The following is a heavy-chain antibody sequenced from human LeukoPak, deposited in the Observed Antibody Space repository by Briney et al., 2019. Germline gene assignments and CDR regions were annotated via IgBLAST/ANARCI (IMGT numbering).Heavy chain of an antibody. CDR3: AKGSIAAAGNLDY. CDR2: INAGNGNT. CDR1: GFSFPIYA. V-gene: IGHV1-3*01. J-gene: IGHJ4*02. D-gene: IGHD6-13*01. Sequence: ASVKVSCKASGFSFPIYAIHWVRQAPGQRLEWMGWINAGNGNTKYSQKFQGRVTITRDTSASTAYMELSSLRSEDTAVYYCAKGSIAAAGNLDYWGQGTLVTVSS.